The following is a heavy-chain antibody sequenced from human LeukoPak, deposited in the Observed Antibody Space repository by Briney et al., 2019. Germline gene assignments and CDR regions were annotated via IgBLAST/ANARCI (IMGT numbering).Heavy chain of an antibody. CDR3: ARGFRSVTTWGYFDY. V-gene: IGHV3-66*01. Sequence: GGSLRLSCTGSGFTFSSYTLHWVRQAPGKGLEWVSLIYSGGGTYYADSVKGRFTISRDNSRNTLYLQMNSLRVVDTAVYYCARGFRSVTTWGYFDYWGQGALVTASS. D-gene: IGHD4-17*01. J-gene: IGHJ4*02. CDR1: GFTFSSYT. CDR2: IYSGGGT.